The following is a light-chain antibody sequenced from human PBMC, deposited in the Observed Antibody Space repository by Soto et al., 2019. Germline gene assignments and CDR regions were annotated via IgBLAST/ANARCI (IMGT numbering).Light chain of an antibody. V-gene: IGLV8-61*01. Sequence: QTVMTQEPSFSVSPGGTVTLTCGLSSGSVSTSYYASWYQQAPGQAPRTLIYNTKTRSSGVPDRFSGSILGNKAALTITGAQADDESHYYCVLYMGSGIWVFGGGTKLTVL. CDR3: VLYMGSGIWV. CDR2: NTK. CDR1: SGSVSTSYY. J-gene: IGLJ3*02.